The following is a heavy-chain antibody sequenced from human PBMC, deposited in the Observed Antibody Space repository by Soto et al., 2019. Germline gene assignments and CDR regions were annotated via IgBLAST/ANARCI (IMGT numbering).Heavy chain of an antibody. D-gene: IGHD5-12*01. Sequence: QVQLVQSGAEVRQPASSVKVSCKTSGDTFSSYAISWVRQAPGQGLEWMGGIVPIVGTTTYAQKFQGRVTITADEATSTAYMQLSRLRSDDTAVYYCVRVVAIPGYPDHWGQGTLVTVSS. CDR2: IVPIVGTT. J-gene: IGHJ4*02. V-gene: IGHV1-69*12. CDR3: VRVVAIPGYPDH. CDR1: GDTFSSYA.